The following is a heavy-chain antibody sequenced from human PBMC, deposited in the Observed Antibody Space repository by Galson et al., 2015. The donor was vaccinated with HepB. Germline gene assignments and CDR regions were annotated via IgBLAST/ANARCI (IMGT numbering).Heavy chain of an antibody. V-gene: IGHV1-2*02. D-gene: IGHD5-24*01. J-gene: IGHJ4*02. Sequence: SCKASGYTFTGYYMHWVRQAPGQGLEWMGWINPNSGGTNYAQKFQGRVTMTRDTSISTAYMELSRLRSDDTAVYYCARDLEMATGHFDYWGQGTLVTVSS. CDR2: INPNSGGT. CDR1: GYTFTGYY. CDR3: ARDLEMATGHFDY.